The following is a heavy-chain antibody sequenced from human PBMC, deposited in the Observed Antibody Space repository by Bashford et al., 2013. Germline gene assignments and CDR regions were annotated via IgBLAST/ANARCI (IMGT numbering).Heavy chain of an antibody. CDR1: GYNFASYY. D-gene: IGHD2-8*01. V-gene: IGHV5-51*01. CDR3: ARRHCTNGVCPNDAFDI. CDR2: IDPSDSDT. J-gene: IGHJ3*02. Sequence: GESLKISCEGSGYNFASYYISWVRQMPGKGLEWMGKIDPSDSDTRYSPSFQGQVTISADKSISTAYLQWSSLKASDTAMYYCARRHCTNGVCPNDAFDIWGQGTMVTVSS.